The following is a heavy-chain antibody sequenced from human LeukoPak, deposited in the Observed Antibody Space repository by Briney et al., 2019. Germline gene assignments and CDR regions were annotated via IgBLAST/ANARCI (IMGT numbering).Heavy chain of an antibody. V-gene: IGHV4-39*01. CDR2: LYYSRTT. CDR3: ARGRPYSGGYHLDY. J-gene: IGHJ4*02. CDR1: GGSISSGSHH. Sequence: SETLSLTCTVSGGSISSGSHHWGWFRQSPGKGLEWIGSLYYSRTTYYNPSLNSRVTISVVTSKNQFSLQLNSVTAADTAVYYCARGRPYSGGYHLDYWGQGTLVTVS. D-gene: IGHD1-26*01.